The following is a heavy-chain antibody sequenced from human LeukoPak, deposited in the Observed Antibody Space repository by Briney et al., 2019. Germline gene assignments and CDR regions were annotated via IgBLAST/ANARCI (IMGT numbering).Heavy chain of an antibody. Sequence: PGGSLRLSCAASGFTFSSYWMSWVRQAPGKGLEWVANIKEDGSEIQYVDSVKGRFTISSDNAKNSLYLQMNSLRAEDTAVYYCARATASNWFDPWGQGTLVTVSS. V-gene: IGHV3-7*01. J-gene: IGHJ5*02. D-gene: IGHD2-21*01. CDR3: ARATASNWFDP. CDR1: GFTFSSYW. CDR2: IKEDGSEI.